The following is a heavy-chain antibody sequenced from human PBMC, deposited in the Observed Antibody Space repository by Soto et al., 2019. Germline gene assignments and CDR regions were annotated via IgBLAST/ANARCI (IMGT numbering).Heavy chain of an antibody. CDR3: TKAYYYASSGSSGEFFDY. CDR2: ISGSGGST. V-gene: IGHV3-23*01. D-gene: IGHD3-22*01. CDR1: GFTFSSYA. Sequence: GGSLRLSCAASGFTFSSYAMSWVRQAPGKGLEWVSGISGSGGSTYYADSVKGRFTMSRDNSKNTLYLQMNSLRAEDRAVSYCTKAYYYASSGSSGEFFDYWGQGTLVTVSS. J-gene: IGHJ4*02.